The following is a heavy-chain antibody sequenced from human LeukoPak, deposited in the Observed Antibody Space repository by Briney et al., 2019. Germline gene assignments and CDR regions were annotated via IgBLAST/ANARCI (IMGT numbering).Heavy chain of an antibody. D-gene: IGHD2-15*01. CDR1: GFTFSSYS. CDR3: ARTIEDGEAFDI. CDR2: ISSSSSYI. J-gene: IGHJ3*02. V-gene: IGHV3-21*01. Sequence: GGSLRLSCAASGFTFSSYSMNWVRQAPGKGLEWVSSISSSSSYIYYADSVKGRFTISRDNAKNSLYLQMNSLRAEDTAVYYCARTIEDGEAFDIWGQGTMVTVSS.